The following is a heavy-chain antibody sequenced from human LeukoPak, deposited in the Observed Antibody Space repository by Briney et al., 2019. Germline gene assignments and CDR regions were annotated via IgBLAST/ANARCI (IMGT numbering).Heavy chain of an antibody. V-gene: IGHV1-69*13. D-gene: IGHD3-3*01. J-gene: IGHJ5*02. CDR1: GGTFSSYA. CDR3: AREERFLEWTLRGYWFDP. Sequence: SVKVSCKASGGTFSSYAISWVRQAPGQGLEWMGGIIPIFGTANYAQKFQGRVTITADESTSIAYMELSSLRSEDTAVYYCAREERFLEWTLRGYWFDPWGQGTLVTVSS. CDR2: IIPIFGTA.